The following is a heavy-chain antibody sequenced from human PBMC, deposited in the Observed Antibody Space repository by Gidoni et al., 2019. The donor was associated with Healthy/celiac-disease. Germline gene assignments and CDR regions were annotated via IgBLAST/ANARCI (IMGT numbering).Heavy chain of an antibody. D-gene: IGHD2-21*02. V-gene: IGHV1-18*01. CDR3: ARGDFQEPSIDY. J-gene: IGHJ4*02. Sequence: QAQLAQSGAEVKTPGASVKVSCKASGYTFTSYAISWVRQAPGQGLEWTGWISAYNGNTNYAQKLQGRVTMTTDTSTSTAYMELRGLRSDDTAVYYCARGDFQEPSIDYWGQGTLVTVSS. CDR1: GYTFTSYA. CDR2: ISAYNGNT.